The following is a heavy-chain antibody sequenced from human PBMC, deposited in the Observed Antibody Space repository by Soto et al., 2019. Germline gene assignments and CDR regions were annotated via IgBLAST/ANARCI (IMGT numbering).Heavy chain of an antibody. Sequence: QVQLVQSGAEVKKPGSSVKVSCKASGGTFSSYAISWVRQAPGQGLEWMGVIIPIFGTANYAQKFQGRVTITADESTSRVYMELSSMRSEDTSVYYCARLNIEGATPDFCGQGTVLTV. CDR1: GGTFSSYA. V-gene: IGHV1-69*01. J-gene: IGHJ4*02. D-gene: IGHD1-26*01. CDR3: ARLNIEGATPDF. CDR2: IIPIFGTA.